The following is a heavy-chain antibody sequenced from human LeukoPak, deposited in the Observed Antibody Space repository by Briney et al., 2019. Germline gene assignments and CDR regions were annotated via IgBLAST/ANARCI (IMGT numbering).Heavy chain of an antibody. Sequence: GGSLRLSRAASGMAFSNHWMHWVRQVPGKGLVWVSLIKTDGRTTIYADSVKGRFTISRDNGKSTLYLQMNSLRAEDTAIYYCTTGPSYGYEWWGQGTVVTVSS. CDR2: IKTDGRTT. CDR3: TTGPSYGYEW. D-gene: IGHD3-16*01. J-gene: IGHJ4*02. CDR1: GMAFSNHW. V-gene: IGHV3-74*01.